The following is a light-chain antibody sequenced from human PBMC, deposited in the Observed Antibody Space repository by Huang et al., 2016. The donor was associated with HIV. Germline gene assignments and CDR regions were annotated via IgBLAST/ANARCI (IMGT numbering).Light chain of an antibody. CDR2: DAS. Sequence: EILLTQSPATLSLSPGERATLSCKARQKINTYLAWYQQKPCQAPRPLIYDASTRAPDTPARFRGSGSGTDFTLTITNLEPEDFAVYFCQQRSNWPPFTFGPGTKVDRK. J-gene: IGKJ3*01. CDR1: QKINTY. V-gene: IGKV3-11*01. CDR3: QQRSNWPPFT.